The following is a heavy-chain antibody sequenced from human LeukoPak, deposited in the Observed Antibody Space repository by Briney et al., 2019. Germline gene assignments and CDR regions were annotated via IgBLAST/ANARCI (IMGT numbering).Heavy chain of an antibody. Sequence: PSETLSLTCTVSGGSISSSSYYWGWIRQPPGKGLEWIVSIYYSGSTYYNPSLKRRVTISVDTSKNQFSLKLSSVTAADTAVYYCARPAPASRGVYFDYWGQGTLVTVSS. CDR2: IYYSGST. CDR3: ARPAPASRGVYFDY. J-gene: IGHJ4*02. CDR1: GGSISSSSYY. D-gene: IGHD2-2*01. V-gene: IGHV4-39*01.